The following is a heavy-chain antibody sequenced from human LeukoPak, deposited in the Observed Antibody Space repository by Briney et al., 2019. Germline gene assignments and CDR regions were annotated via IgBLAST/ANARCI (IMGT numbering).Heavy chain of an antibody. CDR2: INHSGNI. CDR3: ARARLFLPLDY. Sequence: SETLSLTCAVSGGPFRGFLWSWIRQPPGKGLEWIGEINHSGNINYNPSLKSRVSVSVDTSKNQFSLRLSSVTAADTAVYYCARARLFLPLDYWGQGILVAISS. CDR1: GGPFRGFL. J-gene: IGHJ4*02. V-gene: IGHV4-34*01.